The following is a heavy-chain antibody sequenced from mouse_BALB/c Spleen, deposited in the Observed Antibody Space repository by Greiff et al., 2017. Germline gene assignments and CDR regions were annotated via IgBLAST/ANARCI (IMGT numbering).Heavy chain of an antibody. CDR1: GFTFSSYG. Sequence: EVHLVESGGGLVQPGGSLKLSCAAPGFTFSSYGMSWVRKTPDKRLELVATINSNGGSTYYPDSVKGRFTISRDNAKNTLYLQMSSLKSEDTAMYYCARWDGSYWGQGTTLTVSS. J-gene: IGHJ2*01. D-gene: IGHD2-3*01. V-gene: IGHV5-6-3*01. CDR3: ARWDGSY. CDR2: INSNGGST.